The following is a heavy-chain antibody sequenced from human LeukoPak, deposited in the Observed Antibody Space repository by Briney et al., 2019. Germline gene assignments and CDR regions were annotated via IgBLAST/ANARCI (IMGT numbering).Heavy chain of an antibody. CDR3: AREVPAARGLGYYFDY. Sequence: SVKVSCKASGGTSSSYAISWVRQAPGQGLEWMGGIIPIFGTANYAQKFQGRVTITADESTSTAYMELSSLRSEDTAVYYCAREVPAARGLGYYFDYWGQGTLVTVSS. V-gene: IGHV1-69*01. D-gene: IGHD2-2*01. CDR2: IIPIFGTA. J-gene: IGHJ4*02. CDR1: GGTSSSYA.